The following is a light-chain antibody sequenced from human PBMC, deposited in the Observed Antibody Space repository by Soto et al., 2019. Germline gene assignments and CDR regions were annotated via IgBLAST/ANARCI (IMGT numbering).Light chain of an antibody. V-gene: IGKV1D-8*03. Sequence: VIWITQSPSLLSASTGDRVTISCRMSQGISSYLAWYQQKPGKAPKLLIYKASTLKSGVPSRFSGSGSGTEFTLTISSLQPDDFATYYCQHYNSYSEAFGQGAKVDIK. CDR2: KAS. J-gene: IGKJ1*01. CDR3: QHYNSYSEA. CDR1: QGISSY.